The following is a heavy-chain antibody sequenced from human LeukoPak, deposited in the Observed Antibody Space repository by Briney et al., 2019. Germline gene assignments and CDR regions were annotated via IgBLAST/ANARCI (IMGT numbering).Heavy chain of an antibody. CDR1: GFTFSIYA. CDR2: ISGSGGST. Sequence: GESLKISCAASGFTFSIYAMNWVRQAPGKGLEWVSGISGSGGSTYYADSVKGRFTISRDNSKNTLFLQMNSLRAEDTAVYYCAKGTSPQYYYYMDVWGKGTTVTVSS. J-gene: IGHJ6*03. D-gene: IGHD2-2*01. CDR3: AKGTSPQYYYYMDV. V-gene: IGHV3-23*01.